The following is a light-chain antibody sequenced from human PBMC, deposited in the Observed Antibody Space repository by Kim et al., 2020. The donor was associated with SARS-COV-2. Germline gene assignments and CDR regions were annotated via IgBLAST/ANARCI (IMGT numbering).Light chain of an antibody. CDR2: EAS. Sequence: ASGGDTVTITCRASQAISNYLAWFQQKPGQAPKSLIFEASRLHSGVSSHFSGSGSGTDFTLTIRALQAEDFATYYCQQYYSYPLTFGGGTKVDIK. CDR3: QQYYSYPLT. J-gene: IGKJ4*01. V-gene: IGKV1-16*02. CDR1: QAISNY.